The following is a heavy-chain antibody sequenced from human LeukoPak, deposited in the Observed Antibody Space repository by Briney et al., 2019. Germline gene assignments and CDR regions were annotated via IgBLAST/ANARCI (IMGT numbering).Heavy chain of an antibody. CDR3: ARSSYYDILTGYSYYFDY. V-gene: IGHV3-23*01. J-gene: IGHJ4*02. D-gene: IGHD3-9*01. Sequence: GGSLRLSCAASGFTFSSYAMSWVRQAPGKGLEWVSAISGSGGSTYYADSVKGRFTISGDNSKNTLYLQMNSLRAEDTAVYYCARSSYYDILTGYSYYFDYWGQGTLVTVSS. CDR2: ISGSGGST. CDR1: GFTFSSYA.